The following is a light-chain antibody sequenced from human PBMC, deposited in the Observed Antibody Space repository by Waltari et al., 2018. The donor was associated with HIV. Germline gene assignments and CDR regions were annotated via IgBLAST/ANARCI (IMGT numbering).Light chain of an antibody. CDR3: QTWGTGIQV. CDR2: LNSDGSH. V-gene: IGLV4-69*01. Sequence: QLVLTQSPSASASLGASVKLTCTLSSGHSHYAIAWHQQQPEKGPRYLMKLNSDGSHTKGDEIPDRFSGSSSGAERYLTISTLQSEDEADYYCQTWGTGIQVFGSGTKVTVL. J-gene: IGLJ1*01. CDR1: SGHSHYA.